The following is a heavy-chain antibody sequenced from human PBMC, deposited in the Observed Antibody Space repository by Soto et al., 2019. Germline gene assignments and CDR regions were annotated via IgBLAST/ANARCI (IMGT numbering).Heavy chain of an antibody. CDR2: ISSNGGST. V-gene: IGHV3-64*01. CDR3: ARDQYCSGGSCYWSDYYYMDV. CDR1: GFTFSSYA. J-gene: IGHJ6*03. D-gene: IGHD2-15*01. Sequence: GGSLRLSCAASGFTFSSYAMHWVRQAPGKGLEYVSAISSNGGSTYYANSVKGRFTISRDNSKNTLYLQMGSLRAEDMAVYYCARDQYCSGGSCYWSDYYYMDVWGKGTTVPVSS.